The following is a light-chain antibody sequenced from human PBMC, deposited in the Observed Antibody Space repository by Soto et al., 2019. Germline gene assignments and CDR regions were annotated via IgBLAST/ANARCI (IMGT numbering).Light chain of an antibody. Sequence: IQLTQSPSFLSASVGDRVTITCRASQDIANYLAWYQQKPGKAPKFLIYATSTFQSGVPSRFSGGGSGPEFTLTISSLQPEDFATDYCQQVNSYPLTFGGGTKVEIK. CDR1: QDIANY. CDR2: ATS. J-gene: IGKJ4*01. V-gene: IGKV1-9*01. CDR3: QQVNSYPLT.